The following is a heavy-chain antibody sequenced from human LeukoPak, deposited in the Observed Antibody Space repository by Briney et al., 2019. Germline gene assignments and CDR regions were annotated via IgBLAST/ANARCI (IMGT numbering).Heavy chain of an antibody. CDR3: ASHLKGRRTYYYDSSGYYKY. V-gene: IGHV4-39*07. Sequence: SETLSLTCTVSGGSISSSSYYWGWIRQPPGKGLEWIGSIYYSGSTYYNPSLKSRVTISVDTSKNQFSLKLSSVTAADTAVYYCASHLKGRRTYYYDSSGYYKYWGQGTLVTVSS. D-gene: IGHD3-22*01. J-gene: IGHJ4*02. CDR2: IYYSGST. CDR1: GGSISSSSYY.